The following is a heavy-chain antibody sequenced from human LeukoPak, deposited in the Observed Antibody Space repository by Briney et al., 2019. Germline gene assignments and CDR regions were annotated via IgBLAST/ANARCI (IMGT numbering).Heavy chain of an antibody. CDR2: IRYDGSNK. V-gene: IGHV3-30*02. CDR1: GFTFSSYG. Sequence: TGGSLRLSCAASGFTFSSYGMHWVRQAPGKGLEGVAFIRYDGSNKYYADSVKGRFTISRDNSKNTLYLQMNSLRAEDTAVYYCAKVRSRIYCSGGSCYWMDYWGQGTLVTVSS. D-gene: IGHD2-15*01. J-gene: IGHJ4*02. CDR3: AKVRSRIYCSGGSCYWMDY.